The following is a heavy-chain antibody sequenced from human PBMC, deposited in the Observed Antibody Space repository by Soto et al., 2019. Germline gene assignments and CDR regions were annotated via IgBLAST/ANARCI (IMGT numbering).Heavy chain of an antibody. J-gene: IGHJ6*03. CDR1: GFTFSSYG. CDR2: ISYDGKHK. V-gene: IGHV3-30*18. Sequence: GGSLRLSCAASGFTFSSYGMHWVRQAPGKGLEWVAVISYDGKHKYYADSVKGRFTISRDNSKNTLYLQMNSLRAEDTAVYYCAKTGDIWGSYRLSPLTYYYYMDVWGKGTTVTVSS. CDR3: AKTGDIWGSYRLSPLTYYYYMDV. D-gene: IGHD3-16*02.